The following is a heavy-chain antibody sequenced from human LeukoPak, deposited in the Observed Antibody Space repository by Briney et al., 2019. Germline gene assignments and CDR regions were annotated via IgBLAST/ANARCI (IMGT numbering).Heavy chain of an antibody. CDR2: IYYSGST. Sequence: PSQALSLTCTVSGGSISSGGYYWSWIRQHPGKGLEWIGYIYYSGSTYYNPSLKSRVTISVDTSKNQFSLKLSSVTAADTAVYYCARGWGYSYGSYGYFDYWGQGTLVTVSS. CDR1: GGSISSGGYY. J-gene: IGHJ4*02. V-gene: IGHV4-31*03. D-gene: IGHD5-18*01. CDR3: ARGWGYSYGSYGYFDY.